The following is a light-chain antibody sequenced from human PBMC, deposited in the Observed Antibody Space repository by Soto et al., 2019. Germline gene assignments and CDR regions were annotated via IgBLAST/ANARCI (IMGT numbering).Light chain of an antibody. CDR1: SSDVGGYNY. J-gene: IGLJ2*01. CDR3: SSYTSNSTLVV. V-gene: IGLV2-14*01. Sequence: QSALTQPASGSGSPGQSITISCTGTSSDVGGYNYVSWYQQHPGKAPKLMIYDVSNRPSGVSNRFSGSKSGNTASLTISGLKAEEEADDYCSSYTSNSTLVVFGGGTKLTVL. CDR2: DVS.